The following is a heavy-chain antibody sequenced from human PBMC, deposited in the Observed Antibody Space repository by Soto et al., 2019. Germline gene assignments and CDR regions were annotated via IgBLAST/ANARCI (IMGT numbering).Heavy chain of an antibody. CDR1: GFTFSSYG. CDR3: AKDEAAYYYYYYGMDV. CDR2: ISYDGSNK. D-gene: IGHD2-15*01. J-gene: IGHJ6*02. V-gene: IGHV3-30*18. Sequence: GGSLRLSCAASGFTFSSYGMHWVRQAPGKGLERVAVISYDGSNKYYADSVKGRFTISRDNSKNTLYLQMNSLRAEDTAVYYCAKDEAAYYYYYYGMDVWGQGTTVTVSS.